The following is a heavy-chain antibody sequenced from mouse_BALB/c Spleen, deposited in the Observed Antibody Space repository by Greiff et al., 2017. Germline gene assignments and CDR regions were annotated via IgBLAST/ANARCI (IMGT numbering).Heavy chain of an antibody. J-gene: IGHJ4*01. CDR2: IWGDGST. CDR3: ARDEELRNGAMDY. V-gene: IGHV2-6-7*01. Sequence: VHLVESGPGLVAPSQSLSITCTVSGFSLTGYGVNWVRQPPGKGLEWLGMIWGDGSTDYNSALKSRLSISKDNSKSQVFLKMNSLQTDDTARYYCARDEELRNGAMDYWGQGTSVTVSS. D-gene: IGHD1-1*01. CDR1: GFSLTGYG.